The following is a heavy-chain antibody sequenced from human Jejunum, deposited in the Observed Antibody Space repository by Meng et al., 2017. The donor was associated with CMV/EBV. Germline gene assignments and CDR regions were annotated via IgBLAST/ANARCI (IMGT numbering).Heavy chain of an antibody. CDR3: ARVGKAGGIDY. J-gene: IGHJ4*02. D-gene: IGHD3-16*01. V-gene: IGHV3-21*01. Sequence: EVQLVESGXXLVEPGGSLSVSCAASGFAFSSYYMNWVRQAAGRGLEWVSSISSSSAYIYYADSLKDRFTVSRDNAKNSLYLQMNSLRGEDTAVYYCARVGKAGGIDYWGQGTLVTVSS. CDR1: GFAFSSYY. CDR2: ISSSSAYI.